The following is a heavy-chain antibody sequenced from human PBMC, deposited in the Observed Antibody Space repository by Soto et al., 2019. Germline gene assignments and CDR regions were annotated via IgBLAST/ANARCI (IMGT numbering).Heavy chain of an antibody. Sequence: GGSLRLSCVASGFDFRSYEMNWVRQAPGKGLEWVSNIRANDESIYYADSVKGRVSVSRDNAKNSLFLEMNSLRVDDTAVYYCARETLRDAIDIWGHGTMVTVS. V-gene: IGHV3-48*03. CDR2: IRANDESI. J-gene: IGHJ3*02. CDR1: GFDFRSYE. CDR3: ARETLRDAIDI.